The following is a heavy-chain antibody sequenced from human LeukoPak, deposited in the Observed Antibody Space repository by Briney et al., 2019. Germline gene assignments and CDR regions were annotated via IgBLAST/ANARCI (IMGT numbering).Heavy chain of an antibody. CDR3: ARAGPDYVWGSYREAFDY. CDR1: GGTFSSYA. J-gene: IGHJ4*02. CDR2: VIPIFGTA. D-gene: IGHD3-16*02. Sequence: SVKVSCKASGGTFSSYAISWVRQAPAQGLEGMGRVIPIFGTANYAQKFQGRVTITTDESTSTAYMELSSLRSEDTAVYYCARAGPDYVWGSYREAFDYWGQGTLVTVSS. V-gene: IGHV1-69*05.